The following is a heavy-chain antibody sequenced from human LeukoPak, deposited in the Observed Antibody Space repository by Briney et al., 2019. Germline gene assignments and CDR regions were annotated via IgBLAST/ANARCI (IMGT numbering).Heavy chain of an antibody. CDR1: VGSVSSATYY. J-gene: IGHJ6*02. Sequence: SETLSLTCTVSVGSVSSATYYWSWIRQPPGKGLEWIGYIYYSGSTNYNPSLKSRVTISVDTSKSQSSLKLSSVTAADTAVYYCARRWGGTTGTTYYYYGMDVWGQGTTVTVSS. D-gene: IGHD1-1*01. CDR2: IYYSGST. V-gene: IGHV4-61*01. CDR3: ARRWGGTTGTTYYYYGMDV.